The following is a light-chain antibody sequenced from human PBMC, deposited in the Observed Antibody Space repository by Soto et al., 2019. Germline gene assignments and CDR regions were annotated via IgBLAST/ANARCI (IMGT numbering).Light chain of an antibody. J-gene: IGLJ3*02. CDR2: EVS. V-gene: IGLV2-23*02. CDR3: CSYAGSSTLWV. CDR1: SSDVGSYNP. Sequence: QSALTQPASVSGSPGQSITISCTGTSSDVGSYNPVSWYQQHPGKAPKLMIYEVSKRPSGVSNRFSGSKSGNTASLTISGLQAEDEADYYCCSYAGSSTLWVFGGGTKLTVL.